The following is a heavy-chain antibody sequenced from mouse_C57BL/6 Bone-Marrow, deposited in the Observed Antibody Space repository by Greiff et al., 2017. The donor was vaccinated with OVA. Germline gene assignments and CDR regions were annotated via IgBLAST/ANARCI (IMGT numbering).Heavy chain of an antibody. CDR1: GFTFSSYG. J-gene: IGHJ3*01. V-gene: IGHV5-6*01. CDR2: ISSGGSYT. Sequence: EVQVVESGGDLVKPGGSLKLSCAASGFTFSSYGMSWVRQTPDKRLEWVATISSGGSYTYYPDSVKGRFTISRDNAKNTLYLQMSSLKSEDTAMYYCASRGPYYDYDGWFAYWGQGTLVTVSA. CDR3: ASRGPYYDYDGWFAY. D-gene: IGHD2-4*01.